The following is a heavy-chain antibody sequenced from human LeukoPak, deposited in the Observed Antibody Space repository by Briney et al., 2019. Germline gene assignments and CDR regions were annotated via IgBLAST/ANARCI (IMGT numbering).Heavy chain of an antibody. V-gene: IGHV4-38-2*02. J-gene: IGHJ4*02. CDR1: GYSISSGYY. Sequence: SETLSLTCTVSGYSISSGYYWGWIRQPPGKGLEWIGSIYHSGSTYYNPSLKSRVTISVDTSKNQFSLKLTSVTAADTAVYYCARQTGSGLFILPGGQGTLVTVSS. CDR3: ARQTGSGLFILP. CDR2: IYHSGST. D-gene: IGHD3/OR15-3a*01.